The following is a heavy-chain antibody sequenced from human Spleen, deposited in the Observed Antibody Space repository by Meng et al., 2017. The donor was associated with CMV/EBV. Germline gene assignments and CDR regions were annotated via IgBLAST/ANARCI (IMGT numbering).Heavy chain of an antibody. CDR2: ISAYNGNT. CDR3: ARGNSAGPAATFDY. J-gene: IGHJ4*02. D-gene: IGHD2-2*01. Sequence: SGATLTSYGISWVRQAPGQGLEWMGWISAYNGNTNNAQKLQGRVTMTTDTSTSTAYMELRSLRSDDTAVYYCARGNSAGPAATFDYWGQGTLVTVSS. V-gene: IGHV1-18*01. CDR1: GATLTSYG.